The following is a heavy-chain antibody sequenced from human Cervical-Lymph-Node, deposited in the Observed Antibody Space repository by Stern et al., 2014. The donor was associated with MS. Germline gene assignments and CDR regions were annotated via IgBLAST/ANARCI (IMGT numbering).Heavy chain of an antibody. V-gene: IGHV3-53*01. J-gene: IGHJ6*02. D-gene: IGHD4-11*01. Sequence: VQLVESGGGLIQPGGSLRLSCAASGFTVSSNYMTWVRQAPGKGLDWVSLLYIGGSSYYADSVKGRFTISRDNSNNTLYLQMNSLRAEDTAVYYCARGRGTTITTEYSYYYYGMDVWGQGTTVTVSS. CDR2: LYIGGSS. CDR3: ARGRGTTITTEYSYYYYGMDV. CDR1: GFTVSSNY.